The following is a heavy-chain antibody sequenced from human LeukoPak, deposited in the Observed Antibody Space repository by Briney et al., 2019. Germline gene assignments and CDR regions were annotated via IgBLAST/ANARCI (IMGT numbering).Heavy chain of an antibody. Sequence: GESLKISCKGSGYSFTSYWIGWVRQMPGKGLEWMGIIYPGDSDTRYSPSFQGQVTISADKSISTAYLQWSSLKASDTAMYYCARRTDYYDSSGYYPYFDYWGQGTLVTVSS. V-gene: IGHV5-51*01. J-gene: IGHJ4*02. CDR3: ARRTDYYDSSGYYPYFDY. D-gene: IGHD3-22*01. CDR2: IYPGDSDT. CDR1: GYSFTSYW.